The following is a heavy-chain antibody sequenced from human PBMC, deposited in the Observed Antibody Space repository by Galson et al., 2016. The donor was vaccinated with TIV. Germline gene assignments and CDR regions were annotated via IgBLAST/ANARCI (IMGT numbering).Heavy chain of an antibody. J-gene: IGHJ4*02. CDR3: ARAHYSLTWNGRLDN. Sequence: SLRLSCAASGFSFSDFGMHWVRQAPGRGLEWLALIWYDGSNRHYVDSVKGRFTISRDNSNNVLYLQMDRLRVEDTARYYCARAHYSLTWNGRLDNWGQGTLVTVSS. CDR1: GFSFSDFG. D-gene: IGHD1-1*01. CDR2: IWYDGSNR. V-gene: IGHV3-33*01.